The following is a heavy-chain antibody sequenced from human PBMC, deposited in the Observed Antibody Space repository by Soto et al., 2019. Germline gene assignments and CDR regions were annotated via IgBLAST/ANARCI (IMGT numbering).Heavy chain of an antibody. CDR2: IIPIFGTA. CDR1: GGTFSSYA. Sequence: GASVKVSCKASGGTFSSYAISWVRQAPGQGLEWMGGIIPIFGTANYAQKFQGRVTITADESTSTAYMELSSLRSEDTAVYYCARGRWYYDSSGPFDAFDICGQGTMVTVSS. J-gene: IGHJ3*02. CDR3: ARGRWYYDSSGPFDAFDI. V-gene: IGHV1-69*13. D-gene: IGHD3-22*01.